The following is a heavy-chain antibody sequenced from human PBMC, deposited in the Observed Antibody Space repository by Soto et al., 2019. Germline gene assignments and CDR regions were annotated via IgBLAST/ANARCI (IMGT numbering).Heavy chain of an antibody. V-gene: IGHV5-51*01. D-gene: IGHD1-26*01. CDR2: IYPGDSDT. CDR1: GYSFTSYW. Sequence: GESLKISCKGSGYSFTSYWIGWVRQMPGKGLEWMGIIYPGDSDTRYSPSFQGQVTISADKSISTAYLQWSSLKASDTAMYYCARRVGATTRRYYGMDVWGQGTTVTVSS. CDR3: ARRVGATTRRYYGMDV. J-gene: IGHJ6*02.